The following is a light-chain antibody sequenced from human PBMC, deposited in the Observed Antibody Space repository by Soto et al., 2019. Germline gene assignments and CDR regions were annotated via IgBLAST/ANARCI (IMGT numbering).Light chain of an antibody. CDR1: QRISGY. CDR2: TAP. Sequence: DIQMTQSPSALSASVGDRVTITCRASQRISGYLNWYQQKPGKAPKLLIYTAPDLHSDVPFRFRGSGSGTSVTITISSLQPDNFATYYCQQTHTTAWTCGQGTKVEVK. CDR3: QQTHTTAWT. J-gene: IGKJ1*01. V-gene: IGKV1-39*01.